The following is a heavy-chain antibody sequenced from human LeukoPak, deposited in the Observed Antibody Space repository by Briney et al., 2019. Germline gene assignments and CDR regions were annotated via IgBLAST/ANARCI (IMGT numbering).Heavy chain of an antibody. CDR1: GFTFSSYA. J-gene: IGHJ4*02. V-gene: IGHV3-23*01. D-gene: IGHD7-27*01. Sequence: GGSLRLSCAASGFTFSSYAMSWVRQAPGKGLEWVSAISGSGGSTYYADSVKGRFTISRDNSKNTLYLQTNSLRAEDTALYYCAKDINWASFESWGQGTLVTVSS. CDR2: ISGSGGST. CDR3: AKDINWASFES.